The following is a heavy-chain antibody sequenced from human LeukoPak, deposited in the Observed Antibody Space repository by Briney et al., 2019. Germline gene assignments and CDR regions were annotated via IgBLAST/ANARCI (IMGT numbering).Heavy chain of an antibody. D-gene: IGHD1-26*01. CDR3: ATPRGIWGASLDH. CDR2: ISSSSSHI. V-gene: IGHV3-21*01. J-gene: IGHJ4*02. Sequence: PGGSLRLSCAASGFTFRSYSMNWVRQAPGKGLEWVSFISSSSSHIYYADSVKGRFTISRDNAKNSLYLQMNSLRAEDTAVYYCATPRGIWGASLDHWGQGTLVTVSS. CDR1: GFTFRSYS.